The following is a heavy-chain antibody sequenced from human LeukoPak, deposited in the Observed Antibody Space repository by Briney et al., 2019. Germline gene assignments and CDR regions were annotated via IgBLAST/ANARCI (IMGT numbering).Heavy chain of an antibody. V-gene: IGHV1-18*01. CDR1: GYTFTSYG. J-gene: IGHJ4*02. Sequence: ASVKVSCKASGYTFTSYGISWVRQAPGQGLEWMGWISAYNGNTNYAQKLQGRATMTTDTSTSTAYMELRSLRSDDTAVYYCARDKGYCSSTSCYHFDYWGQGTLVTVSS. CDR3: ARDKGYCSSTSCYHFDY. D-gene: IGHD2-2*01. CDR2: ISAYNGNT.